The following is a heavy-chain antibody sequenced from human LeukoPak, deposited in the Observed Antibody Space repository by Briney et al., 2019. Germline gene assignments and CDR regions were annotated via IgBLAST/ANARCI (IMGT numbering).Heavy chain of an antibody. V-gene: IGHV3-33*01. CDR2: IWYDGSNK. J-gene: IGHJ6*02. CDR1: GFTFNSYG. Sequence: GGSLRLSCAASGFTFNSYGMHWVRQAPGKGLEWVAVIWYDGSNKYYADSVKGRFTISRDNSKNTLYLQMNSLRAEDTAVYYCATRAGHYYDSSGYYYYGMDVWGQGTTVTVSS. CDR3: ATRAGHYYDSSGYYYYGMDV. D-gene: IGHD3-22*01.